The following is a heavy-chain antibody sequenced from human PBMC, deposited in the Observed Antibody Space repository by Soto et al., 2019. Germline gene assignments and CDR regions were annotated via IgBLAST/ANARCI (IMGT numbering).Heavy chain of an antibody. CDR3: GRRGMRAAAGAFDY. V-gene: IGHV2-5*02. CDR2: IYWDDDK. D-gene: IGHD6-13*01. Sequence: QITLKESGPTLVKPTQTLTLTCTFSGFSLSTSGVGVGWIRQPPGKALEWLALIYWDDDKRYSPSLKSRLTITEDTATNQEVLTMANTDPVDTATEYCGRRGMRAAAGAFDYWGQGTLVTVSS. CDR1: GFSLSTSGVG. J-gene: IGHJ4*02.